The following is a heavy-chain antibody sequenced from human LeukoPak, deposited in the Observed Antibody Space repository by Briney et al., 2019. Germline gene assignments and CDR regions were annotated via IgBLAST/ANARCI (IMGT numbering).Heavy chain of an antibody. CDR3: AKAGYTSSWPFDY. CDR2: ISGSGGTA. J-gene: IGHJ4*02. D-gene: IGHD6-13*01. CDR1: GGSISSSN. V-gene: IGHV3-23*01. Sequence: GTLSLTCAVSGGSISSSNWWSWVRQAPGKGLEWVSAISGSGGTAYYADSVKGRFTISRDNSKNTLYLQMNSLRAEDTALYYCAKAGYTSSWPFDYWGQGTLVTVSS.